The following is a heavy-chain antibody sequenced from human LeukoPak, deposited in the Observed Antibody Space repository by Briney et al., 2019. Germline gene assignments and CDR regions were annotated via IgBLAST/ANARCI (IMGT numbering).Heavy chain of an antibody. CDR1: GYTFTGYY. CDR2: INPNSGGT. D-gene: IGHD4-17*01. J-gene: IGHJ4*02. Sequence: GASVKVSCKASGYTFTGYYMHWVRQAPGQGLEWMGWINPNSGGTNYAQKFQGRVTMTRDTSISTAYMELSRLRSDDTAVYYCARDLGYGDLPRDYWGQGTLVTVSS. CDR3: ARDLGYGDLPRDY. V-gene: IGHV1-2*02.